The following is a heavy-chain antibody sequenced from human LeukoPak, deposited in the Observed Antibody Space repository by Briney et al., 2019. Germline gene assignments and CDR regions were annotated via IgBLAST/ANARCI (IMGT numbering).Heavy chain of an antibody. V-gene: IGHV3-23*01. CDR1: GITLSNYG. D-gene: IGHD3-22*01. CDR2: ISDTGGRT. Sequence: GGSLRLSCAVSGITLSNYGMTWVRQAPGKGLEWVAGISDTGGRTNYADSVKGRFTISRDNPKNTLYLQMNGLRAEDTAVYFCARRGVLIRVILVGFHKEAYYFDSWGRGALVTVSS. J-gene: IGHJ4*02. CDR3: ARRGVLIRVILVGFHKEAYYFDS.